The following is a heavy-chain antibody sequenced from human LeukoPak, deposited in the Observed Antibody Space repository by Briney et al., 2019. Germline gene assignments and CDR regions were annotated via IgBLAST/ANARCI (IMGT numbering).Heavy chain of an antibody. V-gene: IGHV4-39*07. J-gene: IGHJ4*02. CDR1: GGSISSSSYY. D-gene: IGHD2-2*01. CDR2: IYYSGST. Sequence: PSETLSLTCTVSGGSISSSSYYWGWIRQPPGKGLEWIGSIYYSGSTYYNPSLKSRVTISGDTSKNQFSLKLTSVTAADTAVYYCARGDCSSTSCSFDYWGQGTLVTVSS. CDR3: ARGDCSSTSCSFDY.